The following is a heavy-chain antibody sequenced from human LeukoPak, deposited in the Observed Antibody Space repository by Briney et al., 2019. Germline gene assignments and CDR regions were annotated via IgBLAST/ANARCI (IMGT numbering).Heavy chain of an antibody. CDR1: GFTFSSYA. D-gene: IGHD6-13*01. CDR2: ISASGGGT. V-gene: IGHV3-23*01. Sequence: GGSLRLSCAASGFTFSSYAMSWVRQAPGKGLEWVSAISASGGGTYYADSVKGRFTISRDISKNTLYLQMNSLRADDTAVYYCARADSTSWFDYWGQGALVTVSS. J-gene: IGHJ4*02. CDR3: ARADSTSWFDY.